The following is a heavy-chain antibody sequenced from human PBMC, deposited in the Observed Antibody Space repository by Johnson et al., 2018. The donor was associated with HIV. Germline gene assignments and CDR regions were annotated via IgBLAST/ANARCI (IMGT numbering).Heavy chain of an antibody. D-gene: IGHD3-22*01. J-gene: IGHJ3*02. Sequence: QLVESGGGVVQPGRSLRLSCAASGFTFSSYAMHWVRQAPGKGLEWVAVISYDGSNKYYADSVKGRFTISRDNSKNTLYLQMNSLRAEDTAVYYCARDLYYYDSSGPKFSGAFDIWGQGTMVTVSS. V-gene: IGHV3-30-3*01. CDR1: GFTFSSYA. CDR3: ARDLYYYDSSGPKFSGAFDI. CDR2: ISYDGSNK.